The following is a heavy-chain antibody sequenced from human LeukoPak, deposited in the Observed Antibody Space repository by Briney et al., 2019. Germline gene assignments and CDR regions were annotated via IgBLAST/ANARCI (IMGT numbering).Heavy chain of an antibody. D-gene: IGHD1-26*01. CDR1: GGSFSGYY. V-gene: IGHV4-34*01. Sequence: PSETLSLTCAVYGGSFSGYYWSWIRQPPGKGLEWIGEINHSGSTNYNPSLKSRVTISVDTSKNQFSLKLSSVTAADTAVYYCARSSLGRSNWFDPWGQGTLVTVSS. CDR3: ARSSLGRSNWFDP. CDR2: INHSGST. J-gene: IGHJ5*02.